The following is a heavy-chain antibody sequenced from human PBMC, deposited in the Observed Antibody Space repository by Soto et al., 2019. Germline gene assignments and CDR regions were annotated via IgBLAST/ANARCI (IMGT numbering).Heavy chain of an antibody. CDR3: ARAGDSSPSPEYFQH. D-gene: IGHD3-22*01. CDR1: GGTFSSYT. V-gene: IGHV1-69*02. J-gene: IGHJ1*01. CDR2: IIPILGIA. Sequence: SVKVSCKASGGTFSSYTISWVRQAPGQGLEWMGRIIPILGIANYAQKFQGRVTITADKSTSTAYMELSSLRSEDTAVYYCARAGDSSPSPEYFQHWCQGTLVTLSS.